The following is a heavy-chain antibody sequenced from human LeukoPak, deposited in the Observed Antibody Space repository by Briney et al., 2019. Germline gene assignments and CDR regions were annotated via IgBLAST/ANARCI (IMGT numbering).Heavy chain of an antibody. J-gene: IGHJ4*02. V-gene: IGHV3-23*01. CDR3: AASGGWYY. D-gene: IGHD6-19*01. CDR2: IGGGGTST. Sequence: GGSLRLSCAASGFTFSTYAMSWVRQAPGKGLEWVSAIGGGGTSTSYADSVKGRFTISRDNSKNTLYRQMNSLTAEDTAVYYCAASGGWYYWGQGTLVTVSS. CDR1: GFTFSTYA.